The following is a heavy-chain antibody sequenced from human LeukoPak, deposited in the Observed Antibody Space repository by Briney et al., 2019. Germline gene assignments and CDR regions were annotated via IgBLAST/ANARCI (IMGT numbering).Heavy chain of an antibody. Sequence: GGSLRLSCAASGFTFSSYWMHWVRQAPGKGLVWASRINSDGNITSYADSVKGRFTISRDNAKNTLYLLMNSLRAEDTAVYYCARGSGYAVFDIWGQGTMVTVSS. CDR3: ARGSGYAVFDI. V-gene: IGHV3-74*01. CDR2: INSDGNIT. J-gene: IGHJ3*02. D-gene: IGHD5-12*01. CDR1: GFTFSSYW.